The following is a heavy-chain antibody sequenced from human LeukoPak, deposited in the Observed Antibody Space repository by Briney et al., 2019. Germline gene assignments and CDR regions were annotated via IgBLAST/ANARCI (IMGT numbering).Heavy chain of an antibody. D-gene: IGHD7-27*01. Sequence: SETLSLTCTVSGGSISSSSYYWGWIRQPPGKGLEWIGSIYYSGSTYYNPSLKSRVTISVDTSKNQFSLKLSSVTAADTAVYYCARATGDKSFDYWGQGTLVTVSS. J-gene: IGHJ4*02. CDR1: GGSISSSSYY. CDR3: ARATGDKSFDY. V-gene: IGHV4-39*01. CDR2: IYYSGST.